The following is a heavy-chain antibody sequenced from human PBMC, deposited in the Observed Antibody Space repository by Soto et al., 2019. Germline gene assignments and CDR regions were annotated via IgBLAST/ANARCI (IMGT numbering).Heavy chain of an antibody. J-gene: IGHJ3*02. CDR2: ISSSSSYI. D-gene: IGHD6-19*01. CDR3: ANLDKDESSGWYTAFDI. CDR1: GFTFSSYS. V-gene: IGHV3-21*01. Sequence: GGSLRLSCAASGFTFSSYSMNWVRQAPGKGLEWVSSISSSSSYIYYADSVKGRFTISRDNAKNSLYLQMNSLRAEDTAVYYCANLDKDESSGWYTAFDIWGQGTMVTVSS.